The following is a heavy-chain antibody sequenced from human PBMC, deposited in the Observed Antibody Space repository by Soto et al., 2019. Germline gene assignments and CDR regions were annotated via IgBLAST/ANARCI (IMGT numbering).Heavy chain of an antibody. Sequence: EVQLLDSGGGLVQPGGSLRLSCVASGFAFSGYVMTWVRQAPGQGLDWLSSISGSGDRTFYAASVKGRFTISRDTSKNTWYLNMNSRRAEDTAVYYCAKIGVMKSLDMGFDSWGQGTLGTVSA. D-gene: IGHD2-2*03. CDR1: GFAFSGYV. J-gene: IGHJ5*01. CDR3: AKIGVMKSLDMGFDS. V-gene: IGHV3-23*01. CDR2: ISGSGDRT.